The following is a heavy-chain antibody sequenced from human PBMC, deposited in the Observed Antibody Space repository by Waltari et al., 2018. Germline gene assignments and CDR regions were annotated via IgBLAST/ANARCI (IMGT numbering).Heavy chain of an antibody. V-gene: IGHV3-15*05. J-gene: IGHJ3*02. CDR2: IKSKPDGGTT. CDR3: TTLDDYYAFNI. CDR1: GFTFSKAW. Sequence: EVQLVESGGGLVKPGGSLRLSCTASGFTFSKAWMIWVRQAPGKGLEWVGRIKSKPDGGTTDYAAPVRGRFTISRDDSESTLYLQVSSLKTEDTAVYYCTTLDDYYAFNIWGQGTLVAVSS. D-gene: IGHD4-17*01.